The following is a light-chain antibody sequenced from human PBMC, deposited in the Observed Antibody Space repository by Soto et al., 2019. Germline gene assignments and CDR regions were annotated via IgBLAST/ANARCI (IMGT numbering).Light chain of an antibody. CDR2: AAS. V-gene: IGKV1-39*01. CDR3: QQRYNWPLT. J-gene: IGKJ1*01. CDR1: QSITDY. Sequence: DIQMTQAPSSVSASVGDIVTITCRTSQSITDYLNWYQQKPGKAPKFLIYAASSLQSGVPSRFSGSGSGTDFTLTISSLEPEDFAVYYCQQRYNWPLTFGEGTKVDIK.